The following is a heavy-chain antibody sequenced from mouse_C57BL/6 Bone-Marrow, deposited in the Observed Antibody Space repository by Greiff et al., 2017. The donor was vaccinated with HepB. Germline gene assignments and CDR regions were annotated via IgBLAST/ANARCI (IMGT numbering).Heavy chain of an antibody. CDR3: ARNFITTVVAHFDY. V-gene: IGHV1-7*01. Sequence: QVHVKQSGAELAKPGASVKLSCKASGYTFTSYWMHWVKQRPGQGLEWIGYINPSSGYTKYNQKFKDKATLTADKSSSTAYMQLSSLTYEDSAVYYCARNFITTVVAHFDYWGQGTTLTVSS. J-gene: IGHJ2*01. CDR1: GYTFTSYW. CDR2: INPSSGYT. D-gene: IGHD1-1*01.